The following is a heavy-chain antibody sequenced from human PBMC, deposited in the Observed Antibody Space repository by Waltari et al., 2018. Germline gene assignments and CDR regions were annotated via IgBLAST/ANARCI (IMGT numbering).Heavy chain of an antibody. Sequence: QVQLVQSGAEVKKPGSSVKVSCKASGGTFSSYAISWVRQATGQGLEGMGGIIPIFGTAHYAQKFQGRVTITADESTSTAYMELSSLRSEDTAVYYCARDGSMLTKDYFDYWGQGTLVTVSS. CDR1: GGTFSSYA. CDR2: IIPIFGTA. J-gene: IGHJ4*02. CDR3: ARDGSMLTKDYFDY. D-gene: IGHD2-8*01. V-gene: IGHV1-69*12.